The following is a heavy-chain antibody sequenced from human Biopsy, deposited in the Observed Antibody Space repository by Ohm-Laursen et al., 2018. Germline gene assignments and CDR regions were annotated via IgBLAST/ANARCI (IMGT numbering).Heavy chain of an antibody. V-gene: IGHV4-59*01. Sequence: GTLSLTCTVSGESMGTYYWSWIRQPPGKVVEWIASIYYSGTTHKNPSLKSRVTISVDTSQGLLSLDLSSVTAADTAVYYCARVRGGFLEWFDYWGQGTLVTVSS. CDR3: ARVRGGFLEWFDY. J-gene: IGHJ5*01. CDR2: IYYSGTT. CDR1: GESMGTYY. D-gene: IGHD3-3*01.